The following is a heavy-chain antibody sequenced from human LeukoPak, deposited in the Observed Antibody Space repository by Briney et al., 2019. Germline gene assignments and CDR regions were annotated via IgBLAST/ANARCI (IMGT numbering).Heavy chain of an antibody. V-gene: IGHV4-34*01. CDR2: INHSGST. CDR1: GGSFSGYY. D-gene: IGHD3-16*01. CDR3: AGTRGSPYNWFDP. Sequence: SETLSLTCAVYGGSFSGYYWSWIRQPPGKGLEWIGEINHSGSTNYNPSLKSRVTISVDTSKNQFSLKLSSVTAADTAVYYCAGTRGSPYNWFDPWGQGTLVTVPS. J-gene: IGHJ5*02.